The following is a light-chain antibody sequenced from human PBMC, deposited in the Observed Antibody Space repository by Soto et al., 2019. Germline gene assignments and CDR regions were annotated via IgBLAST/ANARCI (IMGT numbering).Light chain of an antibody. CDR2: YDS. V-gene: IGLV3-21*04. CDR1: NIGSKS. J-gene: IGLJ1*01. Sequence: SYELTQPPSVSVAPGNTARITCGGNNIGSKSVHWYQQKPGQAPVLVIYYDSDRPSGIPERFSGSNSGNTATLTISRVEAGDEADYYCQVWDSSSDHSYVFGTGTKVTVL. CDR3: QVWDSSSDHSYV.